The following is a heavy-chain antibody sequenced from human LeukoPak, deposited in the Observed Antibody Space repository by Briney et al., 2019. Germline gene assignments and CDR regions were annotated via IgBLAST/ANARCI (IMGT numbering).Heavy chain of an antibody. CDR1: GVSISSSNSY. Sequence: SSETLSLTCTVSGVSISSSNSYWGWIRQPPGKGLEWIGSIYYSGNTYYNASLKSQASISIDTSKNQFSLKLTSVTAADTAVYYCARQTGSGLFILPGGQGTLVTVSS. V-gene: IGHV4-39*01. D-gene: IGHD3/OR15-3a*01. CDR3: ARQTGSGLFILP. J-gene: IGHJ4*02. CDR2: IYYSGNT.